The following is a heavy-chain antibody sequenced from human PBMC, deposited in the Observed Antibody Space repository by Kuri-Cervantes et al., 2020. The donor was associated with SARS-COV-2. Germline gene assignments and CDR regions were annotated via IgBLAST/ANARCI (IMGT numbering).Heavy chain of an antibody. J-gene: IGHJ4*02. Sequence: GESQKSSCAASGFTFSSYGMHWVLQAPGKGLEWVAVIWYDGSNKYYADSVKGRFTISRDNSKNTLYLQMNSLRAEDTAVYYCARDLVPAAMLDYWGQGTLVTVSS. CDR2: IWYDGSNK. CDR1: GFTFSSYG. V-gene: IGHV3-33*01. CDR3: ARDLVPAAMLDY. D-gene: IGHD2-2*01.